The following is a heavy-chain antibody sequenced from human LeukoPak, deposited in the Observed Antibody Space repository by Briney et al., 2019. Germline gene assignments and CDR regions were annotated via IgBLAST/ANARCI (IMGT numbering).Heavy chain of an antibody. V-gene: IGHV3-48*04. D-gene: IGHD1-1*01. CDR3: ARDHNYAFDN. CDR2: IGISSGNT. CDR1: GFTFSSYS. J-gene: IGHJ4*02. Sequence: GGSLRLSCAASGFTFSSYSMNWVRQAPGNGLEWISYIGISSGNTKYADSVKGRFTISGDNARNSLYLQMNSLRVEDSAVYYCARDHNYAFDNWGQGTLVTASS.